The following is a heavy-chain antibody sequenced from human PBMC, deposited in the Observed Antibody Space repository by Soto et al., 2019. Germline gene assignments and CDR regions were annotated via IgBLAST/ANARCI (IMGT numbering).Heavy chain of an antibody. CDR1: GYSFTSYW. Sequence: EVQLVQSGAEVKKPGESLRISCKGSGYSFTSYWISWVRQMPGKGLEWMGRIDPSDSYTNYSPSFQGHVTISADKSISTAYLQCSSLKASDTAMYYCARFESGYSSSWYGIRDYWGQGTLVTVSS. D-gene: IGHD6-13*01. V-gene: IGHV5-10-1*01. CDR2: IDPSDSYT. CDR3: ARFESGYSSSWYGIRDY. J-gene: IGHJ4*02.